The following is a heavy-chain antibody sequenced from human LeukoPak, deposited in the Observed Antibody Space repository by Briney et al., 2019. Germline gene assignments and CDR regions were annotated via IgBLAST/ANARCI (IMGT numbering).Heavy chain of an antibody. D-gene: IGHD6-19*01. J-gene: IGHJ3*01. Sequence: PSETLSLTCTVSGGSISSGGYYWSWIRQPPGKGLEWIGYIYDSGSTYYNPSLKSRVTISVDTSKNRFSLRLSSLTAADTAVYFCAGGGWSFDAFDFWGQGTMVIVSS. CDR3: AGGGWSFDAFDF. V-gene: IGHV4-30-2*01. CDR2: IYDSGST. CDR1: GGSISSGGYY.